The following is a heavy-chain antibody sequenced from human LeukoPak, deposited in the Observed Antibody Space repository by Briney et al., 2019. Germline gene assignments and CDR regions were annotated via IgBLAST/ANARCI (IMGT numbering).Heavy chain of an antibody. Sequence: PGGSLRLSCAASGFTFSSSAMSWVRQAPGKGLEWVSAISNNGGYTYYADSVQGRFTISRDNSKSTLCLQMNSLRAEDTAVYYCAKHPFEYSSSRNWFDPWGQGTLVTVSS. J-gene: IGHJ5*02. CDR2: ISNNGGYT. CDR3: AKHPFEYSSSRNWFDP. D-gene: IGHD6-6*01. CDR1: GFTFSSSA. V-gene: IGHV3-23*01.